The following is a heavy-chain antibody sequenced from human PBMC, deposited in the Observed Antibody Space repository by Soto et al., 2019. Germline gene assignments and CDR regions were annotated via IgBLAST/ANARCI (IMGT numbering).Heavy chain of an antibody. J-gene: IGHJ6*02. CDR2: IYYSGST. CDR3: ARTSRAARYHYYYGMDV. CDR1: GGSISSGDYY. V-gene: IGHV4-30-4*01. Sequence: SETLSLTCTVSGGSISSGDYYWSWIRQPPGKGLEWIGYIYYSGSTYYNPSLKSRVTISVDTSKNQFSLKLSSVTAADTAVYYCARTSRAARYHYYYGMDVWGQGTTVTVSS. D-gene: IGHD6-6*01.